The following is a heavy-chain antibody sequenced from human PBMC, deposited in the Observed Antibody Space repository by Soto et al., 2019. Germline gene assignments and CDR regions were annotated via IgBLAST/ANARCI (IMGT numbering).Heavy chain of an antibody. V-gene: IGHV1-69*01. Sequence: QVQLVQSGAEVKKPGSSLKVSCKTSGVTFSTSGISWVRQGPGQGLEWMGGIIPLFGTPKYARKFQGRVSLAARDSATTTYLELSGLSSDATAIYYCARVSPTSCGGCNCYLLDHYFDAWWQG. J-gene: IGHJ4*02. D-gene: IGHD2-21*01. CDR1: GVTFSTSG. CDR3: ARVSPTSCGGCNCYLLDHYFDA. CDR2: IIPLFGTP.